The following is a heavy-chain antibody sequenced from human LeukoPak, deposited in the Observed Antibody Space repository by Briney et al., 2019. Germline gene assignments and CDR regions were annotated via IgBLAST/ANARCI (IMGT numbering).Heavy chain of an antibody. Sequence: GRSLRLSCAASGFTFSSYGMHWVRQAPGKGLEWVAVISYDGSNKYYADSVRGRFTISRDNSKNTLYLQMNSLRAEDTAVYYCASLSGWYYYYGMDVWGQGTTVTVSS. J-gene: IGHJ6*02. CDR2: ISYDGSNK. D-gene: IGHD6-19*01. CDR3: ASLSGWYYYYGMDV. V-gene: IGHV3-30*03. CDR1: GFTFSSYG.